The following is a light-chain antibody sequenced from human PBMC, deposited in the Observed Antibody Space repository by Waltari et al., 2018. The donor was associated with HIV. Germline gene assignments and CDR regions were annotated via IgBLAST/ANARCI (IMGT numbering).Light chain of an antibody. CDR2: SNK. CDR3: AAWDDSLNGWV. J-gene: IGLJ3*02. V-gene: IGLV1-44*01. CDR1: RSNIGSNT. Sequence: QSVLTQPPSASGTPGQRVTISCSGSRSNIGSNTVSWYQQLPGTAPKLFIYSNKQRPSGVPDRFSGSKSGSSASLAISGLQSEDEADYYGAAWDDSLNGWVFGGGTKLTVV.